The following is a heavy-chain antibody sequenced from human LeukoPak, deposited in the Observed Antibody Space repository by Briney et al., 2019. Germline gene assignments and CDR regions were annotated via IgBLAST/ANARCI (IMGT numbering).Heavy chain of an antibody. CDR1: GVSISSGDYY. D-gene: IGHD5-18*01. CDR2: IYYSGST. CDR3: ARLDVDTAMAPKGAFDI. V-gene: IGHV4-30-4*01. Sequence: SETLSLTCTVSGVSISSGDYYWSWIRQPPGKGLEWIGYIYYSGSTYYNPSLKSRVTISVDTSKNQFSLKLSSVTAADTAVYYCARLDVDTAMAPKGAFDIWGQGTMVTVSS. J-gene: IGHJ3*02.